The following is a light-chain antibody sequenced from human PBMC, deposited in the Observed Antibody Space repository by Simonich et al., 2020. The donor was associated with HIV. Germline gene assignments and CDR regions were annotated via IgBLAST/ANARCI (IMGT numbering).Light chain of an antibody. CDR1: QSICSS. Sequence: EVVLTQSPEFQSVNPKTKVTITSRASQSICSSLHWYQPKPDQSPKLLIKYASQSFSGVPSRFSGSGSGTDFTLTINSLEAEDAATYYCHQSSSLPFTFGPGTKVDIK. CDR3: HQSSSLPFT. V-gene: IGKV6-21*01. CDR2: YAS. J-gene: IGKJ3*01.